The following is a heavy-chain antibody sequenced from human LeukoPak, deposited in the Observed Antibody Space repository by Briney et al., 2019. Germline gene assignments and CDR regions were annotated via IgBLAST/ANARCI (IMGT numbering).Heavy chain of an antibody. J-gene: IGHJ4*02. CDR2: IYYSGST. Sequence: SETLSLTCSVSGDSISSYYWSWIRQPPGKGLEWIGYIYYSGSTNYNPSLKSRVTISVDTSKNQFSLKLSSVTAADTAVYYCARSGSSWPLDYWGQGTLVTVSS. D-gene: IGHD6-13*01. V-gene: IGHV4-59*01. CDR3: ARSGSSWPLDY. CDR1: GDSISSYY.